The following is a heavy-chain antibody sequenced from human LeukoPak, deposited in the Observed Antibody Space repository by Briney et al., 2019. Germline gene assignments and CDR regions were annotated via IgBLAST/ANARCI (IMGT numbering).Heavy chain of an antibody. J-gene: IGHJ4*02. CDR2: VYLSGSA. V-gene: IGHV4-38-2*02. CDR1: GYSINNGFY. Sequence: SETLSLTCSVSGYSINNGFYWGWIRQPPGKGLEWIGTVYLSGSADYNPSLRSRVTISVDTSKNQFSLKLSSVTAADTAVYYCARYSGYDPAVDYWGQGTLVTVSS. CDR3: ARYSGYDPAVDY. D-gene: IGHD5-12*01.